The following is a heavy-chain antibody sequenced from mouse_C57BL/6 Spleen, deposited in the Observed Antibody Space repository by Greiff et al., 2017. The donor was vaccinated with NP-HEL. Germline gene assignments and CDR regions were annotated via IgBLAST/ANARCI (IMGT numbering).Heavy chain of an antibody. CDR3: AREERTTGVGRGFAY. J-gene: IGHJ3*01. V-gene: IGHV1-59*01. Sequence: QVQLQQPGAELVRPGTSVKLSCKASGYTFTSYWMHWVKQRPGQGLEWIGVIAPSDSYTNYNQKFKGKATLTVDTSSSTAYMQLSSLTSEDAAVYYCAREERTTGVGRGFAYWGQGTLVTVSA. D-gene: IGHD1-1*01. CDR2: IAPSDSYT. CDR1: GYTFTSYW.